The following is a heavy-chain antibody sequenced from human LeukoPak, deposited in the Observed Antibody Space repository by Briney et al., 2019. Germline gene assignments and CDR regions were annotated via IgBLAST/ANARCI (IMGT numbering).Heavy chain of an antibody. CDR3: ARDLSIAVAVHDAFDI. J-gene: IGHJ3*02. CDR1: GFTFSSYS. D-gene: IGHD6-19*01. CDR2: ISSSSSYI. Sequence: GGSLRLSCAASGFTFSSYSMNWVRQAPGKGLEWVSSISSSSSYIYYADSVKGRFTISRDNAKNSLCLQMNSLRAEDTAVYYCARDLSIAVAVHDAFDIWGQGTMVTVSS. V-gene: IGHV3-21*01.